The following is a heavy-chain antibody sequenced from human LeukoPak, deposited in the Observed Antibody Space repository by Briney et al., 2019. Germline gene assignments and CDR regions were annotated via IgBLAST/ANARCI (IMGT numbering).Heavy chain of an antibody. J-gene: IGHJ6*02. CDR2: IYSSGST. CDR1: GGSTSSSSHY. V-gene: IGHV4-39*01. CDR3: ARRPGMDV. Sequence: SETLSLTCTVSGGSTSSSSHYWGWIRQPPGKGLEWIGSIYSSGSTYYNPSLKSRVTISVDTPKNQFSLKLSSVTAADTAVYYCARRPGMDVWGQGTTVTVSS.